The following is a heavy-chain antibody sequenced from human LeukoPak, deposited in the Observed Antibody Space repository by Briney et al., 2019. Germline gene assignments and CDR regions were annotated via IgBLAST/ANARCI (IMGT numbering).Heavy chain of an antibody. J-gene: IGHJ3*02. D-gene: IGHD3-10*01. CDR2: ISSSGSTI. CDR3: ARDQPYYYGSGSYDPDAFDI. Sequence: GGSLRLSCAASGFTFSDYYMSWIRQAPGKGLEWVSYISSSGSTIYYADSVKGRFTISRVNAKNSLYLQMNSLRAEDTAVYYCARDQPYYYGSGSYDPDAFDIWGQGTMVTVSS. V-gene: IGHV3-11*01. CDR1: GFTFSDYY.